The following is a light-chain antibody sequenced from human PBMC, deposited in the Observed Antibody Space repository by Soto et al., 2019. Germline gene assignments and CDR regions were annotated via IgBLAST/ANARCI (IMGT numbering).Light chain of an antibody. V-gene: IGKV3-20*01. CDR1: QSVRTY. J-gene: IGKJ2*01. Sequence: EIVLTQSPATLSLSPGERATISCRASQSVRTYLVWYQQKPGQAPRLLIYDASSRATDIPDRFSGSGSGTDFTLTISRLGPEDFAVYSCQQYATSPYTFGQGTKLEIK. CDR2: DAS. CDR3: QQYATSPYT.